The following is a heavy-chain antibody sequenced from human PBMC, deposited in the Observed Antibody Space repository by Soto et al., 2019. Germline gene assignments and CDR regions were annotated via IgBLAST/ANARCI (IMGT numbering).Heavy chain of an antibody. V-gene: IGHV4-4*08. Sequence: SETLSLTCYVSGGSVSSFCWTWIRQSPGKGLESIAYVRSSGSTNYNPSLESRVAISLDTSKNQFSLKLSSVTAADTAVYFCARSTGGMTGYGYYYYYMDVWGKGTTVTVSS. CDR2: VRSSGST. CDR3: ARSTGGMTGYGYYYYYMDV. J-gene: IGHJ6*03. D-gene: IGHD5-12*01. CDR1: GGSVSSFC.